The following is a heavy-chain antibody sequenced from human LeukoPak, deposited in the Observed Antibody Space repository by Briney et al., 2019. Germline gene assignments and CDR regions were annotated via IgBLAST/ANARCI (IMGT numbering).Heavy chain of an antibody. D-gene: IGHD6-13*01. CDR2: ISSSSSYI. V-gene: IGHV3-21*01. CDR3: ACWDSSSPRPMDV. Sequence: GGSLRLSCAASGFTFSSYSMNWVRQAPGKGLEWVSSISSSSSYIYYADSVKGRFTISRDNAKNSLYLQMNSLRAEDTAVYYCACWDSSSPRPMDVWGQGTTVTVSS. CDR1: GFTFSSYS. J-gene: IGHJ6*02.